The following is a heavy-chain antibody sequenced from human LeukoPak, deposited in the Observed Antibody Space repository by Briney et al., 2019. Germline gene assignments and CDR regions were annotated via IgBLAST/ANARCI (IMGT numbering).Heavy chain of an antibody. J-gene: IGHJ4*02. CDR3: ARVFTNWDQVYYFDY. D-gene: IGHD7-27*01. V-gene: IGHV4-59*01. Sequence: MASETLSLTCTVSGGSISSYYWSWIRQPPGKGLEWIGYIYYSGSTNYNPSLRSRVTISVDTSKNQFSLKLSSVTAADTAVYYCARVFTNWDQVYYFDYWGQGTLVTVSS. CDR2: IYYSGST. CDR1: GGSISSYY.